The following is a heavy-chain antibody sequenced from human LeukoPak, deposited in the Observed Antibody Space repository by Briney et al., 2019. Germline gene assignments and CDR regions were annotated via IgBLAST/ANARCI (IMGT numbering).Heavy chain of an antibody. J-gene: IGHJ4*02. CDR1: GFTFTDYG. Sequence: GGSLRLSCAASGFTFTDYGMHWVRQAPGKGLEWVEFIRFDGSNKYYADSVKGRFTISRDNSKNTLYLQINSLRTEDTAVYYCAREGTASKPSDLDYWGQGTLVTVSS. CDR3: AREGTASKPSDLDY. CDR2: IRFDGSNK. V-gene: IGHV3-30*02. D-gene: IGHD1-1*01.